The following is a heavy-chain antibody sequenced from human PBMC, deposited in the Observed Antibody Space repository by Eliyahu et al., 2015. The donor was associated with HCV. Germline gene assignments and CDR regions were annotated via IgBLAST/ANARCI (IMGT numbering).Heavy chain of an antibody. CDR1: GXSFTSYW. V-gene: IGHV5-10-1*03. D-gene: IGHD3-22*01. Sequence: DVQLVQSGAEVKKPGXSLRXSCXGXGXSFTSYWIAWVXQMPGKGLEWMGRIDPIDSYTNYSPSFQGHVTISADKSISTAYLQWSSLKASDTAMYYCARYAGGGYYPPLNYWGQGTLVTVSS. CDR3: ARYAGGGYYPPLNY. CDR2: IDPIDSYT. J-gene: IGHJ4*02.